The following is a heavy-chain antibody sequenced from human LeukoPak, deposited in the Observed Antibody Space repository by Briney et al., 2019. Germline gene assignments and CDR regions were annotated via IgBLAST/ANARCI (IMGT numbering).Heavy chain of an antibody. V-gene: IGHV3-23*01. J-gene: IGHJ5*02. Sequence: GGSLRLSCAASGFTFSTYGMSWVRQAPGKGLEWISAISASGGTKDYADSVTGRFTISRDNSKNTLYLQMNSLRSEDTAVYYCAKDSVPSRVVIATPNWFDHWGQGTLVTVSS. CDR2: ISASGGTK. CDR3: AKDSVPSRVVIATPNWFDH. CDR1: GFTFSTYG. D-gene: IGHD2-21*01.